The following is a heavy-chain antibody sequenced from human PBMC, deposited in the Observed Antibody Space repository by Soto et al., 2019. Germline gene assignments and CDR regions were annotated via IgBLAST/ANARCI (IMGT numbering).Heavy chain of an antibody. CDR1: GGSISSSSYY. CDR2: IYYDGST. J-gene: IGHJ4*02. V-gene: IGHV4-39*07. Sequence: SETLSLTCTVSGGSISSSSYYWGWIRQPPGKGLECVGSIYYDGSTYYNPSLKSRVTISVDTSKNQFSLKLSSVTAADTAVYYCAASSTRILDYWGQGTLVTVSS. CDR3: AASSTRILDY.